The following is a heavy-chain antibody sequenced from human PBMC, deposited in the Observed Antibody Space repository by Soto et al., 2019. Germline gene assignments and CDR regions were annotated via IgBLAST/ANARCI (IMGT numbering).Heavy chain of an antibody. CDR1: GGTFSSYA. CDR3: ARERYCSGGSRYSRWFDP. J-gene: IGHJ5*02. D-gene: IGHD2-15*01. V-gene: IGHV1-69*01. CDR2: IIPIFGTA. Sequence: QVQLVQSGAEVKKPGSSVKVSCKASGGTFSSYAISWVRQAPGQGLEWMGGIIPIFGTANYAQKIQGRVTITADESTSTAYMELSSRRSADTAVYYCARERYCSGGSRYSRWFDPWGQGTLVTVSS.